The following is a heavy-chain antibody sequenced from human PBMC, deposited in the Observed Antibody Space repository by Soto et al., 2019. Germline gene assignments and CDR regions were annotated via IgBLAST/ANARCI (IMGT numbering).Heavy chain of an antibody. J-gene: IGHJ4*02. D-gene: IGHD1-26*01. Sequence: ASVKVSCKASGCIFTSYGISWVRQAPGQGLEWMGWISAYNGNINYEQKLQGRVTMTTDTSTSTAYMELRSLRSDDTAVYYCARVGGSYYFDYWSKGTLVTVSS. CDR1: GCIFTSYG. CDR3: ARVGGSYYFDY. V-gene: IGHV1-18*04. CDR2: ISAYNGNI.